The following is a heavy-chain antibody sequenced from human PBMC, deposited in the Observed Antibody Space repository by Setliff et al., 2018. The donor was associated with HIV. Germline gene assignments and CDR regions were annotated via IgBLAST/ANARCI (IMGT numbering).Heavy chain of an antibody. V-gene: IGHV4-34*01. J-gene: IGHJ4*02. D-gene: IGHD3-10*01. Sequence: SETLSLTCSVSGYSLSSAYYWTWIRQPPGKGLEWIGEINHSGSTSYNPSLMSRVTISVDTSKDQFSLKLRSVAAADTAIYYCARDYNYIFDSWGQGVLVTVSS. CDR3: ARDYNYIFDS. CDR2: INHSGST. CDR1: GYSLSSAYY.